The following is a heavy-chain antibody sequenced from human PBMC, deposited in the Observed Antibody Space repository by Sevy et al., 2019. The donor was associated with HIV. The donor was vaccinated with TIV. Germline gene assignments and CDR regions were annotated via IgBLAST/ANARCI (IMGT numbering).Heavy chain of an antibody. Sequence: GGCLRLSCVASGFTFSNYSMNWVRQAPGKGLEWVSSITSGGSYIYYADSVKGRFTISRDNAKNSVYLQMNSLRAEDTAVYFCARGATKTGSYSGAYWGQGTLVTVSS. CDR2: ITSGGSYI. V-gene: IGHV3-21*01. CDR3: ARGATKTGSYSGAY. J-gene: IGHJ4*02. D-gene: IGHD1-26*01. CDR1: GFTFSNYS.